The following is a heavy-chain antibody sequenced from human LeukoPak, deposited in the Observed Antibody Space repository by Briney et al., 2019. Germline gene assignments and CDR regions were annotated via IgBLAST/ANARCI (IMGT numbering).Heavy chain of an antibody. D-gene: IGHD3-22*01. CDR2: INPSGGST. CDR3: AREAIDDSSGYHFDY. J-gene: IGHJ4*02. V-gene: IGHV1-46*01. CDR1: GYAFTSYG. Sequence: RASVKVSCKASGYAFTSYGISWVRQAPGQGLEWMGIINPSGGSTSYAQKFQGRVTMTRDMSTNTVYMELSSLRSEDTAVYYCAREAIDDSSGYHFDYWGQGTLVTVSS.